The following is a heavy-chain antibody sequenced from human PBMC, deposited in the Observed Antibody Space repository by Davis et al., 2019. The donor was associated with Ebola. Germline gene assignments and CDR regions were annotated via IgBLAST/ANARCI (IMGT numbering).Heavy chain of an antibody. D-gene: IGHD3-22*01. CDR3: AAYDSTFRNY. Sequence: GESLKISCAASGFTFGDYAMHWVRQAPGKGLEWVSLISWDGRSTAYADSVRGRFSISRDNCKNFLFLQMTGLRAEDTAQYFCAAYDSTFRNYWGQGTLVTVSS. CDR1: GFTFGDYA. CDR2: ISWDGRST. V-gene: IGHV3-43D*03. J-gene: IGHJ4*02.